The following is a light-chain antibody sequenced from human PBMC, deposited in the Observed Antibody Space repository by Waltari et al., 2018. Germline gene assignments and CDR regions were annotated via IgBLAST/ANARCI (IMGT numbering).Light chain of an antibody. J-gene: IGLJ1*01. Sequence: QSVLTQPPSASGTPGQRVTISCSGSSSNIGSNTVNWYQQLPGTAPKLLIYSNNQRPSGVPGRFAGSKSGTPASLAISGLQSEDEADYYCAAWDDSLNVYVVGTGTKVTVL. CDR2: SNN. CDR3: AAWDDSLNVYV. V-gene: IGLV1-44*01. CDR1: SSNIGSNT.